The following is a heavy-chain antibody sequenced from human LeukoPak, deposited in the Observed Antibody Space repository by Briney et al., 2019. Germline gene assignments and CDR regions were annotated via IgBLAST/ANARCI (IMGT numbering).Heavy chain of an antibody. CDR3: ARDLDFWSGYPKNWFDP. D-gene: IGHD3-3*01. J-gene: IGHJ5*02. V-gene: IGHV3-21*01. CDR1: GFTFSSYS. Sequence: GGSLRLSCAASGFTFSSYSMNWVRQAPGKGLEWVSSISSSSSYIYYADSVKGRFTISRDNAKNSLYLQMNSLRAEDTAVYYCARDLDFWSGYPKNWFDPWGQGTLVTVSS. CDR2: ISSSSSYI.